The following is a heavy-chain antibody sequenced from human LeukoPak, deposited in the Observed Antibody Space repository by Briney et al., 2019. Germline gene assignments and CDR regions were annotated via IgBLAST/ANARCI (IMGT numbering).Heavy chain of an antibody. V-gene: IGHV4-34*01. D-gene: IGHD3-10*01. Sequence: PSETLSLTCAVYGGSFSGYYWSWIRQPPGKGLEWIGEINHSGSTNYNPSLKSRVTISVDTSKNQFSLKQSSVTAADTAVYYCARGRKDYYGSGSYYNLLIDYWGQGTLVTVSS. CDR1: GGSFSGYY. CDR3: ARGRKDYYGSGSYYNLLIDY. J-gene: IGHJ4*02. CDR2: INHSGST.